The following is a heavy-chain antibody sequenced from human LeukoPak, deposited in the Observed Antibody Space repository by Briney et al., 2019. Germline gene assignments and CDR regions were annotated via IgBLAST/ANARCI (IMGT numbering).Heavy chain of an antibody. Sequence: GGSLRLSCAASGFTFSSYSMNWVRQAPGKGLEWVSSISSSSSYIYYADSVKGRFTISRDNAKNSLYLQMNSLRAEDTAVYYCARGWAAMAFDYWGQGTLVTVSS. V-gene: IGHV3-21*01. CDR1: GFTFSSYS. D-gene: IGHD5-18*01. CDR2: ISSSSSYI. J-gene: IGHJ4*02. CDR3: ARGWAAMAFDY.